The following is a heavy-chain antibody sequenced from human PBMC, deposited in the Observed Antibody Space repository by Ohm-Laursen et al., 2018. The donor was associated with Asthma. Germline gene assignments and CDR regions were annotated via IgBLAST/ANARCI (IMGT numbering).Heavy chain of an antibody. CDR2: INPNGGST. D-gene: IGHD2-2*01. V-gene: IGHV1-46*01. J-gene: IGHJ4*02. CDR1: GYSVTSYA. Sequence: ASVKVSCKASGYSVTSYAFSWVRQAPGQGLERMGIINPNGGSTSYAQKFQGRVTMTRDTSTSTVYMELSSLRSEDTAVYYCARAYCRSTSCYDYWGQGTLVTVSS. CDR3: ARAYCRSTSCYDY.